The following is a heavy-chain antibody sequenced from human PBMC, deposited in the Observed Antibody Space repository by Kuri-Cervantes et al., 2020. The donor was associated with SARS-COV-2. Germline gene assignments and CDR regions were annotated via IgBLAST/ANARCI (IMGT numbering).Heavy chain of an antibody. CDR2: INHSGST. D-gene: IGHD6-19*01. CDR1: GGSFSGYY. Sequence: SQTLSLTCAVYGGSFSGYYWSWIRQPPGKGLEWIGEINHSGSTNYNPSLKSRVTISVDTSKNQFSLKLSSVTAADTAVYYCARERSRRGVYYSSGWQGGFDYWGQGTLVTVSS. J-gene: IGHJ4*02. V-gene: IGHV4-34*01. CDR3: ARERSRRGVYYSSGWQGGFDY.